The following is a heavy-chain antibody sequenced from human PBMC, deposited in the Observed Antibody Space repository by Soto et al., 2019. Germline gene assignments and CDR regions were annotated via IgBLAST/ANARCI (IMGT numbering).Heavy chain of an antibody. CDR2: ISGSGGST. Sequence: PGGSLRLSCAASGFTFSSYAMSWVRQAPGKGLEWVSAISGSGGSTYYADSVKGRFTISRDNSKNSLYLQMNSLRAEDTAVYYCARAFFGYSKYYYYYYMDVWGKGTTVTVSS. D-gene: IGHD4-4*01. CDR1: GFTFSSYA. J-gene: IGHJ6*03. CDR3: ARAFFGYSKYYYYYYMDV. V-gene: IGHV3-23*01.